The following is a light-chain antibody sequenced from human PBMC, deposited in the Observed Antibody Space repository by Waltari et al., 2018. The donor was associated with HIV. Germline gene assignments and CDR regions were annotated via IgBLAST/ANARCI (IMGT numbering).Light chain of an antibody. V-gene: IGLV3-1*01. CDR3: QAWDSNTVV. CDR2: QDN. J-gene: IGLJ2*01. Sequence: SYEQANTPSVSVSQGHTGRNTCLEYKSGKTSVCWYQQKPGQSPVLVIYQDNKRPSGIPERFSGSNSGSTATLTISGTQAMDEADYYCQAWDSNTVVFGGGTKLTVL. CDR1: KSGKTS.